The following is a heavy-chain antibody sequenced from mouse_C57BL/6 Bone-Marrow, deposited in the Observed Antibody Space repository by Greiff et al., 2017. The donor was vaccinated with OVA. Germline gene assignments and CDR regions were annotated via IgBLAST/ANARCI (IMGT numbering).Heavy chain of an antibody. CDR1: GYTFTSYT. Sequence: VQLQQSGAELARPGASVKMSCKASGYTFTSYTMHWVKQRPGQGLEWIGYINPSSGYTKYNQKFKDKATLTADKSSSTAYMQLSSLTSEDSAVYYCARDAGAGSAWFAYWGQGTLVTVSA. CDR2: INPSSGYT. V-gene: IGHV1-4*01. D-gene: IGHD3-3*01. CDR3: ARDAGAGSAWFAY. J-gene: IGHJ3*01.